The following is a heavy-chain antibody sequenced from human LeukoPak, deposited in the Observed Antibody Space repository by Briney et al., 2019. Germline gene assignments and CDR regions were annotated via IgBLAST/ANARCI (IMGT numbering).Heavy chain of an antibody. CDR2: ISAYNRGT. CDR3: ARCGTYYPCIDY. V-gene: IGHV1-18*01. J-gene: IGHJ4*01. CDR1: GYSFSTTY. Sequence: GASVRVSCKASGYSFSTTYINWLRQAPGQGLEWMGRISAYNRGTAYAQKFQGRVTMTTDSSTTTAYMDLASLRSDDTALYYCARCGTYYPCIDYWGQGTLVTVSS. D-gene: IGHD1-26*01.